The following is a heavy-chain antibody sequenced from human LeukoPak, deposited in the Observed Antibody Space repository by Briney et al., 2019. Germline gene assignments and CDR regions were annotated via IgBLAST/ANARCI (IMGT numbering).Heavy chain of an antibody. CDR3: AKDIDYDSSGQLDY. CDR2: ISWNSGSI. D-gene: IGHD3-22*01. CDR1: GFTFDDYA. J-gene: IGHJ4*02. Sequence: GGSLRLSCAASGFTFDDYAMHWVRQAPGKGLEWVSGISWNSGSIGYADSVKGRFTISRDNAKNSLYLQMNSLRAEDTALYYCAKDIDYDSSGQLDYWGQGTLVTVSS. V-gene: IGHV3-9*01.